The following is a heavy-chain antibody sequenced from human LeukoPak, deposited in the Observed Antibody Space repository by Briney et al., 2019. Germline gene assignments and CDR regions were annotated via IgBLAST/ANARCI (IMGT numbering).Heavy chain of an antibody. CDR2: ISAYNGNT. Sequence: ASVKVSCKASGYTFTSYGISWVRQAPGQGLEWMGWISAYNGNTNYAQKLQGRVTMTTDTSTSTAYMELRSLRSDDTAVYYCARDNIPGTMVRGVIPFDYWGQGTLATVSS. V-gene: IGHV1-18*01. CDR1: GYTFTSYG. CDR3: ARDNIPGTMVRGVIPFDY. D-gene: IGHD3-10*01. J-gene: IGHJ4*02.